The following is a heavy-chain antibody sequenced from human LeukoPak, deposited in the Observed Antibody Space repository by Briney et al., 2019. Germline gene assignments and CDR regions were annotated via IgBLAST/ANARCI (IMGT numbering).Heavy chain of an antibody. CDR3: ARDYHGSGSLTTFDY. Sequence: ASVRVSCKASGYTFTNFCIHWVRQAPGQGLEWMGIINPRGGSASSAQKFQGRVTLTRDTSTSTVYMELSSLTSQDTAVYYCARDYHGSGSLTTFDYWGQGTLVTVSS. CDR1: GYTFTNFC. CDR2: INPRGGSA. J-gene: IGHJ4*02. V-gene: IGHV1-46*01. D-gene: IGHD3-10*01.